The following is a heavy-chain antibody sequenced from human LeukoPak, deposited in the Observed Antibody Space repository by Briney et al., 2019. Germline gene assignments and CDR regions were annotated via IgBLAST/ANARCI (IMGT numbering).Heavy chain of an antibody. V-gene: IGHV3-7*04. CDR2: INKAGSEK. CDR3: ARQGDLWFGESKIEH. CDR1: GYTFSRYW. D-gene: IGHD3-10*01. Sequence: GGSLRLSCAASGYTFSRYWMIWVRQAPGKGLEWVANINKAGSEKYFVDSVSGRFIISRDNAKNSLFLQMNSLRVEDTAVYYCARQGDLWFGESKIEHWGQGTLVTVYS. J-gene: IGHJ4*02.